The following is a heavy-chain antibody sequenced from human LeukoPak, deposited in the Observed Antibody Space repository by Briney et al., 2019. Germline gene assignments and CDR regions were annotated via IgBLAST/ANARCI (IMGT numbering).Heavy chain of an antibody. CDR2: ISGDGGST. Sequence: GGSPRLSCAASGFTFSSYAMSWVRQAPGKGLEWVSGISGDGGSTYYADSVKGRFTISRDNSKNTLYLQMNTLRAEDTAVYYCAKVSAVAGTAAGVPDYWGQGNLVTVSS. CDR1: GFTFSSYA. D-gene: IGHD6-19*01. V-gene: IGHV3-23*01. CDR3: AKVSAVAGTAAGVPDY. J-gene: IGHJ4*02.